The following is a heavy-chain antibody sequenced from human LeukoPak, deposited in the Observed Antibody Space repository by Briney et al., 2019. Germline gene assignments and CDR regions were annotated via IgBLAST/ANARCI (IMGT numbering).Heavy chain of an antibody. V-gene: IGHV1-2*02. Sequence: ASVKVSCKASGYTFTDYYIHWVRQAPGQGLEWMGWINPNGGGTGYAQKFQGRVTMTKDTSINTAYMEPSRLRSDDTAVYYCARPRIGADYFDYWGQGTLVTISS. CDR1: GYTFTDYY. CDR2: INPNGGGT. CDR3: ARPRIGADYFDY. D-gene: IGHD3-10*01. J-gene: IGHJ4*02.